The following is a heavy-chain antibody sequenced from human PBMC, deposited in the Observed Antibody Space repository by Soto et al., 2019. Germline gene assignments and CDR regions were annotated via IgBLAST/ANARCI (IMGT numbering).Heavy chain of an antibody. Sequence: PGESLKISCKGSGYSFASYWIGWVRQMPGKGLEWMGMIYPDDSETRYSPSFQGQVTISADKSISTAYLQWSSLKASDTAMYFCARRARVCLSTSCHARNFDYWGQGTLVTVSS. J-gene: IGHJ4*02. CDR2: IYPDDSET. D-gene: IGHD2-2*01. V-gene: IGHV5-51*01. CDR3: ARRARVCLSTSCHARNFDY. CDR1: GYSFASYW.